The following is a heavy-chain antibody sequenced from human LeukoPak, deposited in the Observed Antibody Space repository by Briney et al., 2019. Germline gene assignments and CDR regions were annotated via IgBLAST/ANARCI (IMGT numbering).Heavy chain of an antibody. CDR3: ARIIPLIYYDSSGYYPKPGYFQD. Sequence: PSETLSLTCAVSGYSISSGYYWGCIRQPPGKGLEWIGSIYHSGSTYYNPSLKSRVTISVDTSKNQFSLKLSSVTAADTAVYYYARIIPLIYYDSSGYYPKPGYFQDWGQGTRVTVSS. CDR2: IYHSGST. CDR1: GYSISSGYY. V-gene: IGHV4-38-2*01. D-gene: IGHD3-22*01. J-gene: IGHJ1*01.